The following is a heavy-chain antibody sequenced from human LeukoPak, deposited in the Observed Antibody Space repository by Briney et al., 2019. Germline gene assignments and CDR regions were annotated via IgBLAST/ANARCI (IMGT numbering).Heavy chain of an antibody. V-gene: IGHV4-59*08. Sequence: SETLSLTCTVSGGSISSFYWSWIRQPPGKGLEWIGNIYYSGSTNYNPSLNSRATISVDTSKNHFSLKMSSVTAADTAVYYCARSSGTGTFSYWGQGTLVTVSS. J-gene: IGHJ4*02. CDR2: IYYSGST. CDR3: ARSSGTGTFSY. D-gene: IGHD6-25*01. CDR1: GGSISSFY.